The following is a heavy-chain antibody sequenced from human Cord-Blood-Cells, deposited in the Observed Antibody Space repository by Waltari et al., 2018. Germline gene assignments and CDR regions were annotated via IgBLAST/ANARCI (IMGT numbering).Heavy chain of an antibody. Sequence: EVQLLESGGGLVQPGGSLRLSCAASGFTFSSYAMRWVRQAPGTGLEWVSAISGSGGSTYDASSVKGRFTISRDNSKNTLYLQMNSLRAEDTAVYYCAEAPVHQGDGSYYYYYYYMDVWGKGTTVTVSS. CDR1: GFTFSSYA. CDR2: ISGSGGST. CDR3: AEAPVHQGDGSYYYYYYYMDV. D-gene: IGHD1-26*01. J-gene: IGHJ6*03. V-gene: IGHV3-23*01.